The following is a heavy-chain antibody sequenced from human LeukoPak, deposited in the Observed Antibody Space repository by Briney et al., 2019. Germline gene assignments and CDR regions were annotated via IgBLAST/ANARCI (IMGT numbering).Heavy chain of an antibody. CDR3: ARRRRIVGATPGAFDI. D-gene: IGHD1-26*01. V-gene: IGHV4-34*01. J-gene: IGHJ3*02. CDR1: GFTFSNAW. Sequence: GALRHSCVASGFTFSNAWVSSVRQAQGKGLEWIGEINHSGSTNYNPSLKSRVTISVDTSKNQFSLKLSSVTAADTAVYYCARRRRIVGATPGAFDIWGQGTMVTVSS. CDR2: INHSGST.